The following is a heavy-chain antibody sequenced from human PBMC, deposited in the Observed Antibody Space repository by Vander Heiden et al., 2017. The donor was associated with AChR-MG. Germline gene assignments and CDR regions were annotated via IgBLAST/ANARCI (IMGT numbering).Heavy chain of an antibody. CDR3: AREALTGPFDY. CDR1: GFTFSSYA. J-gene: IGHJ4*02. Sequence: QVQLVESGGGVVQPGRSLRLSCAASGFTFSSYAMHWVRQAPGKGLEWVAVISYDGSNKYYADSVKGRFTISRDNSKNTLYLQMNSLRAEDTAVYYCAREALTGPFDYWGQGTLVTVSS. CDR2: ISYDGSNK. V-gene: IGHV3-30-3*01. D-gene: IGHD1-20*01.